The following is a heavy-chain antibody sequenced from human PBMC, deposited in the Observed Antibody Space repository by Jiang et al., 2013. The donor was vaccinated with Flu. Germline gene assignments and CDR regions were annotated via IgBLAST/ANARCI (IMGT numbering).Heavy chain of an antibody. J-gene: IGHJ3*02. Sequence: VKPSETLSLTCTVSGYSISSGYYWGWIRQPPGKGLEWIGSIYHSGSTYYNPSLKSRVTISVDTSKNQFSLKLSSVTAADTAVYYCARDSGQNSAFDIWGQGTMVTVSS. CDR3: ARDSGQNSAFDI. CDR2: IYHSGST. D-gene: IGHD2-8*02. CDR1: GYSISSGYY. V-gene: IGHV4-38-2*02.